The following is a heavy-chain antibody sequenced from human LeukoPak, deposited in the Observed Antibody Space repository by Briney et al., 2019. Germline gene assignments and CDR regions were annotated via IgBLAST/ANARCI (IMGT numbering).Heavy chain of an antibody. CDR1: GFTFSSYA. CDR2: ISYDGSNK. V-gene: IGHV3-30*04. D-gene: IGHD1-14*01. CDR3: TRYNNDHFDY. J-gene: IGHJ4*02. Sequence: GGSLRLSCAASGFTFSSYAMHWVRQAPGKGLEWVAVISYDGSNKYYADSVKGRFTISRDNSKNTMSVQMDDLRAEDTAVYYCTRYNNDHFDYWGQGTLVTVSS.